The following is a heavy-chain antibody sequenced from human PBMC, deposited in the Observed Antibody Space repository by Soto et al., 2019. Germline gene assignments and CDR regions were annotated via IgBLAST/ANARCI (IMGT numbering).Heavy chain of an antibody. CDR3: ARLRGDFATFDY. CDR2: IDWDDDK. D-gene: IGHD4-17*01. J-gene: IGHJ4*02. CDR1: GFSLNTSKMC. V-gene: IGHV2-70*11. Sequence: VSGPTLVNPTQTLTLTCTFSGFSLNTSKMCVSWVRQPPGKALEWLARIDWDDDKYYSTSLKTRLTISKDTSKNQVLLTMTNMDPVDTATYYCARLRGDFATFDYWGQGTLVTVSS.